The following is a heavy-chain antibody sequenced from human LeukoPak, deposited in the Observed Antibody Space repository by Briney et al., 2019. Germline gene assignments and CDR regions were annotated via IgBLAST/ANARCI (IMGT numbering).Heavy chain of an antibody. CDR2: ISWDSRNI. Sequence: GGSLRLSCAASGFTFDDYAMFWVRQAPGEGLEWVSGISWDSRNIGYAASVKGRFTVPRDNGKNSLYLQINSLRVEDTALYYCARGNRDTSGFYYYYGVDVWGQGPTVSVSS. J-gene: IGHJ6*02. CDR1: GFTFDDYA. D-gene: IGHD6-19*01. CDR3: ARGNRDTSGFYYYYGVDV. V-gene: IGHV3-9*01.